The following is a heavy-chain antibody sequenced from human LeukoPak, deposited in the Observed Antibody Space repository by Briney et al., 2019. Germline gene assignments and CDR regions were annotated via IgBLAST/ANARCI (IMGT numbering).Heavy chain of an antibody. Sequence: SETLSLTCTVSGGSISSYYWSWIRQPPGKGLEWIGYIYYSGSTNYNPSLKSRVTISVDTSKNQFSLKLSSVTAADTAVYYCARGGDYYDSSGYQVGWFDPWGQGTLVTVSS. D-gene: IGHD3-22*01. CDR2: IYYSGST. CDR3: ARGGDYYDSSGYQVGWFDP. V-gene: IGHV4-59*01. J-gene: IGHJ5*02. CDR1: GGSISSYY.